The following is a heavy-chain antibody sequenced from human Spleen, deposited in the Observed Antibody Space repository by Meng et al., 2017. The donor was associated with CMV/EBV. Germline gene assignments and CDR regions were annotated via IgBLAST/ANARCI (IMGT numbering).Heavy chain of an antibody. CDR2: IYHSGNT. D-gene: IGHD6-19*01. CDR3: ARIGSSGWFDY. Sequence: CAVSGGSFSSSNWWSWVRRPPGKGLEWIGEIYHSGNTNYNPSLRSRVTISLDKSKNQFSLNLSSVTAADTAVYYCARIGSSGWFDYWGQGTLVTVSS. CDR1: GGSFSSSNW. J-gene: IGHJ4*02. V-gene: IGHV4-4*02.